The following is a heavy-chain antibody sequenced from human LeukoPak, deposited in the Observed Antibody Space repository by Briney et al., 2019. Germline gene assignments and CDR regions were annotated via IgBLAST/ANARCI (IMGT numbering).Heavy chain of an antibody. J-gene: IGHJ5*02. CDR3: AKDQGSYSCGWTNWFDP. V-gene: IGHV3-30*02. Sequence: GGSLRLSCAASGFTFSSYGMHWVRQAPGKGLEWVAFIRYDGSNKYCADSVKGRFTISRDNSKNTLYLQMNSLRAEDTAVYYCAKDQGSYSCGWTNWFDPWGQGTLVTVSS. CDR1: GFTFSSYG. D-gene: IGHD6-19*01. CDR2: IRYDGSNK.